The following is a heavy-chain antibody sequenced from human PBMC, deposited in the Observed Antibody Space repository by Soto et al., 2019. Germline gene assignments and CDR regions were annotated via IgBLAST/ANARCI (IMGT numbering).Heavy chain of an antibody. CDR2: IDPSDSYS. CDR1: GYSFPSYW. J-gene: IGHJ4*02. Sequence: GESLKISCKGSGYSFPSYWISWVRQMPGKGLEWMGRIDPSDSYSNYSPSFQGHVTISADKSISTAYLQWSSLKASDTAMYYCVRSGTSSGRFSDYWGQGTLVTVSS. D-gene: IGHD2-15*01. CDR3: VRSGTSSGRFSDY. V-gene: IGHV5-10-1*01.